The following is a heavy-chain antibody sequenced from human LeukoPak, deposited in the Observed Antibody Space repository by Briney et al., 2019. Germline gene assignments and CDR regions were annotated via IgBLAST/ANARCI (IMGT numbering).Heavy chain of an antibody. J-gene: IGHJ3*02. CDR1: GGSISSYY. CDR2: IYYSGST. V-gene: IGHV4-59*08. CDR3: ARHLYSSSWSPFDT. D-gene: IGHD6-13*01. Sequence: PSETLSLTCTVSGGSISSYYWSWIRQPPGKGLEWIGYIYYSGSTNHNPSLKSRVTISVDTSKNQFSLKLSSVTAADTAVYYCARHLYSSSWSPFDTWGQGTMVTVSS.